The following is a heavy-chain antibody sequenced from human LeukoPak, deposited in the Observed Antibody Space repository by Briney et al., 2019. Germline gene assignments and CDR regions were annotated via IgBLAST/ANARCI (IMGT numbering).Heavy chain of an antibody. D-gene: IGHD5-12*01. CDR1: GFTFSSYS. J-gene: IGHJ6*02. Sequence: GGSLRLSCAASGFTFSSYSMNWVRQAPGQELEWVSSISSSSSYIYYADSVKGRFTISRDNAKNSLYLQMNSLRAEDTAVYYCAKGGSSGYDKLGNYYGMDVWGQGTTVTVSS. CDR2: ISSSSSYI. CDR3: AKGGSSGYDKLGNYYGMDV. V-gene: IGHV3-21*01.